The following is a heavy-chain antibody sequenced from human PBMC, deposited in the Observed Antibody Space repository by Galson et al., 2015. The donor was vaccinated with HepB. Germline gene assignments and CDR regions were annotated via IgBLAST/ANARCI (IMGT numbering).Heavy chain of an antibody. CDR3: AKDRYDYVAAFDI. Sequence: SVKVSCKASGGTFSSYAISWVRQAPGQGLEWMGGIIPIFGTANYAQKFQGRVTITADESTSTAYMELSSLRSEDTAVYYCAKDRYDYVAAFDIWGQGTMVTVSS. CDR2: IIPIFGTA. D-gene: IGHD4-17*01. CDR1: GGTFSSYA. V-gene: IGHV1-69*13. J-gene: IGHJ3*02.